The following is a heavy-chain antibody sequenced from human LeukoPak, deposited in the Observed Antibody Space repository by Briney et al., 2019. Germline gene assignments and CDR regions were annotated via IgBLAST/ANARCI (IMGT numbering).Heavy chain of an antibody. CDR1: GGSVSNSLYY. Sequence: SETLSLTCTVSGGSVSNSLYYWSWIRQPPGKGLEWIGYIYYNGDTNYNPSLKSRVIISIDTSSNQFSLRLNSTTAADTAVYYCARDPTPDYGMDVWGQGTTVTVSS. J-gene: IGHJ6*02. V-gene: IGHV4-61*01. CDR3: ARDPTPDYGMDV. CDR2: IYYNGDT.